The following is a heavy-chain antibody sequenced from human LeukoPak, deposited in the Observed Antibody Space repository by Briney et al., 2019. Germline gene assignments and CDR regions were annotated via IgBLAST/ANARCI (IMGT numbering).Heavy chain of an antibody. CDR2: IYTSGST. J-gene: IGHJ6*03. V-gene: IGHV4-61*02. CDR3: ARLLGYCSSTSCLDYYYYMDV. CDR1: GGSISSGSYY. D-gene: IGHD2-2*01. Sequence: SETLSLTCTVSGGSISSGSYYWSWIRQPAGKGLEWIGRIYTSGSTNYNPSLKSRVTISVDTSKNQFSLKLSSVTAADTAVYYCARLLGYCSSTSCLDYYYYMDVWAKGPRSPSP.